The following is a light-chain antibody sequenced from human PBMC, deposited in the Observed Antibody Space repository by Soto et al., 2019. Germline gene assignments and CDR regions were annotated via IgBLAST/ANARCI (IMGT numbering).Light chain of an antibody. CDR3: GSWDSSLSSYV. Sequence: QAVVTQPPSVSAAPGQKVTISCSGSSSNIGGNSVFLYQQLPGTAPKLLIYDDNKRPSGIPNRFSGSKSGTSATLGITGVQTGDEADYYCGSWDSSLSSYVLGTGTELTFL. CDR2: DDN. CDR1: SSNIGGNS. V-gene: IGLV1-51*01. J-gene: IGLJ1*01.